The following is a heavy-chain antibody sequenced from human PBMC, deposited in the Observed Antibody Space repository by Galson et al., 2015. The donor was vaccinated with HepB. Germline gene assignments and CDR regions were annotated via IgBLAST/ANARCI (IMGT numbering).Heavy chain of an antibody. J-gene: IGHJ6*02. CDR1: GFTFSSYG. Sequence: SLRLSCAASGFTFSSYGMHWVRQAPGKGLEWVAVIWDDGSNKYYADSVKGRFTISRDNSKKTLYLQMNSLRAEDTAVYYCASSPRFHGYYYYGMDVWGQGTTVTVSS. V-gene: IGHV3-33*01. CDR2: IWDDGSNK. CDR3: ASSPRFHGYYYYGMDV. D-gene: IGHD3-16*01.